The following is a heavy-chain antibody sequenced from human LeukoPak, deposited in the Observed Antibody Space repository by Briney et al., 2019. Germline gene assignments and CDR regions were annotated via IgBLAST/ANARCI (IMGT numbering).Heavy chain of an antibody. CDR3: ARVTDYGTGAYHWYFDL. CDR2: INPNSGGT. CDR1: GYTFTGYY. Sequence: ASVKVSCKASGYTFTGYYMHWVRQAPGQGLEWMGWINPNSGGTNYAQKFQGRVTMTRDTSISTAYMDLNTLRSDDTAVYYCARVTDYGTGAYHWYFDLWGRGTLVTVSS. D-gene: IGHD2-8*02. J-gene: IGHJ2*01. V-gene: IGHV1-2*02.